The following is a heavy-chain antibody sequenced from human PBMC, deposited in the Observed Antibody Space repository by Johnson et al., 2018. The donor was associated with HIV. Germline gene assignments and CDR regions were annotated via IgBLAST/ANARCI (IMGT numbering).Heavy chain of an antibody. Sequence: QVQLVESGGGVVQPGGSLRLSCAASGFTFSSFGMHWVRQAPGKGLEWVAFLQHDGTSKYYTDSVQGRFTISSDNSKNILYLQMNSLRPENAAVYYCSKDSIMITFGGIFDLWGQGTMVTVSS. CDR2: LQHDGTSK. D-gene: IGHD3-16*01. CDR3: SKDSIMITFGGIFDL. J-gene: IGHJ3*01. V-gene: IGHV3-30*02. CDR1: GFTFSSFG.